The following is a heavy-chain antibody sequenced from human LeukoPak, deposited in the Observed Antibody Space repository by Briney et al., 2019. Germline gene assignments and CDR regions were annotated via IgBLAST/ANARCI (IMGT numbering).Heavy chain of an antibody. CDR3: ARDKIVGATKFDY. CDR2: IKQDGGEK. V-gene: IGHV3-7*03. CDR1: GFTFSSYS. D-gene: IGHD1-26*01. Sequence: PGGSLRLSCAASGFTFSSYSMSWVRQAPGKGLEWVANIKQDGGEKYYVDSVKGRFTISRDNAEKSLYLQMNSLRAEDTAVYYCARDKIVGATKFDYWGQGTLVTVSS. J-gene: IGHJ4*02.